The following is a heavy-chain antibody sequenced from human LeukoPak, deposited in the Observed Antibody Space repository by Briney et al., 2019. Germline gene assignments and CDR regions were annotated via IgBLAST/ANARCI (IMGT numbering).Heavy chain of an antibody. Sequence: ASVKVSCKASGYTFTGYYIHWVRQAPGQGLEWMGWINPNNGGKNYVQKFQGWVTMTRDTSISTAYMELSRLRSNDTAVYYCARDRHSGNYYLDYWGQGTLVTVSS. CDR1: GYTFTGYY. CDR2: INPNNGGK. D-gene: IGHD1-26*01. V-gene: IGHV1-2*04. J-gene: IGHJ4*02. CDR3: ARDRHSGNYYLDY.